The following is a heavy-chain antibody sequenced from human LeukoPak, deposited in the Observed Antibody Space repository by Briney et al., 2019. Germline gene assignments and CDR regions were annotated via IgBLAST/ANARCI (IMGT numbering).Heavy chain of an antibody. CDR1: GFTFTTYP. V-gene: IGHV3-23*01. CDR2: IGTSGNSK. J-gene: IGHJ6*02. CDR3: AAGLYYYGMDM. Sequence: GGSLRLSCAASGFTFTTYPMTWVRRAPGRGLEWVSAIGTSGNSKYYAVSVRSRFTVSRDNFKNSLYLQMDRVRAEDTAVYYCAAGLYYYGMDMWGQGTTVTVSS. D-gene: IGHD6-13*01.